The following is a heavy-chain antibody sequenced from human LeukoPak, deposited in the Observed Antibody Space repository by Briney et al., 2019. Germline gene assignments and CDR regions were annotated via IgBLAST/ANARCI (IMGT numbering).Heavy chain of an antibody. Sequence: ASVKVSCKASGYTFTSYGISWVRQAPGQGLEWMGWISSYNGNTNYGQKLQGRVTMSTDTSTGTAYMGLRSLRSDDTAVYYCARRVAVARRDAFDIWGQGTMVTVSS. CDR2: ISSYNGNT. J-gene: IGHJ3*02. CDR1: GYTFTSYG. V-gene: IGHV1-18*01. CDR3: ARRVAVARRDAFDI. D-gene: IGHD6-19*01.